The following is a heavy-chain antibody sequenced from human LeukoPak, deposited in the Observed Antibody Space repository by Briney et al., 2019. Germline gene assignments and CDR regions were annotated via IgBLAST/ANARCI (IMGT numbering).Heavy chain of an antibody. J-gene: IGHJ4*02. CDR3: ARRTRWGHFDY. CDR1: GGSFSGYY. CDR2: INHSGST. D-gene: IGHD1-14*01. V-gene: IGHV4-34*01. Sequence: SETLSLTCAVYGGSFSGYYWSWIRQPPGKGLEWIGEINHSGSTNYNPSLKSRVTISVDTSKNQFSLKLSSVTAADTAVYYCARRTRWGHFDYWGQGTLVTVSS.